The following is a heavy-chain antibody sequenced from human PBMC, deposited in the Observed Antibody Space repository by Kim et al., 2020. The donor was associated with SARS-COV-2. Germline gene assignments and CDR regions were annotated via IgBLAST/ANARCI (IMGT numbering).Heavy chain of an antibody. CDR2: IWYDGSNK. V-gene: IGHV3-33*01. Sequence: GGSLRLSCAASGFTFSSYGMHWVRQAPGKGLEWVAVIWYDGSNKYYADSVKGRFTISRDNSKNTLYLQMNSLRAEDTAVYYCARDGGYSNYENWFDPWGQGTLVTVSS. CDR3: ARDGGYSNYENWFDP. CDR1: GFTFSSYG. D-gene: IGHD4-4*01. J-gene: IGHJ5*02.